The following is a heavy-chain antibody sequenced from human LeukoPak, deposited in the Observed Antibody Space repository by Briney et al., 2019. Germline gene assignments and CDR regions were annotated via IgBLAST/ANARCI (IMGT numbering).Heavy chain of an antibody. J-gene: IGHJ4*02. Sequence: LSGGSLRLSCAASGFTFSSYGMHWVRQAPGKGLEWVAFIRYDGSNKYYADSVKGRFTISRDNSKNTLYLQMNSLRAEDTAVYYCAKDESYLLDYWGQGTLVTVSS. CDR2: IRYDGSNK. CDR3: AKDESYLLDY. V-gene: IGHV3-30*02. CDR1: GFTFSSYG.